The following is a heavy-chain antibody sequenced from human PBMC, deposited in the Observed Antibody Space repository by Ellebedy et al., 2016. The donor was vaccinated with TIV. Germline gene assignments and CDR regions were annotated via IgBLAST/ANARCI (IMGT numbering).Heavy chain of an antibody. CDR2: IYYSGST. V-gene: IGHV4-30-4*01. D-gene: IGHD2-15*01. CDR3: ASLTTTYCSGGSCYVHYGMDV. J-gene: IGHJ6*02. CDR1: GGSISDGVYY. Sequence: SETLSLTXTVSGGSISDGVYYWSWIRQSPGKGLEWIVFIYYSGSTYYNPSLKSRVSISVDTSKNQFSLRMNSVTAADTAVYFCASLTTTYCSGGSCYVHYGMDVWGQGTTVTVSS.